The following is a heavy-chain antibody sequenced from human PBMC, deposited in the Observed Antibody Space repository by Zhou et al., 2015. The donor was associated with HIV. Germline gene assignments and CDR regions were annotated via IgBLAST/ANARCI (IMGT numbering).Heavy chain of an antibody. CDR2: IIPIFGTA. D-gene: IGHD3-16*01. CDR3: ARGPGGPAGPLYYGMDV. J-gene: IGHJ6*02. CDR1: GGTFSSYA. Sequence: QVQLVQSGAEVKKPGSSVKVSCKASGGTFSSYAISWVRQAPGQGLEWMGGIIPIFGTANYAQKFQGRVTITADESTSTAYMELSSLRSEDTAVYYCARGPGGPAGPLYYGMDVWGQGTTVTVSS. V-gene: IGHV1-69*01.